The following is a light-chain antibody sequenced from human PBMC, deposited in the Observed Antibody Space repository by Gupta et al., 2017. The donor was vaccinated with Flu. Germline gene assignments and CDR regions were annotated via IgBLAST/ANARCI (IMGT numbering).Light chain of an antibody. CDR1: SDVGTYNY. Sequence: SDVGTYNYVSWYQQHPGKPPKLMIYEVNKRPSGVPDRFSGSKSGNTASLTVSGLQAEDGADYYCSAYAGSNNFEVFGGGTKLTVV. CDR3: SAYAGSNNFEV. CDR2: EVN. V-gene: IGLV2-8*01. J-gene: IGLJ3*02.